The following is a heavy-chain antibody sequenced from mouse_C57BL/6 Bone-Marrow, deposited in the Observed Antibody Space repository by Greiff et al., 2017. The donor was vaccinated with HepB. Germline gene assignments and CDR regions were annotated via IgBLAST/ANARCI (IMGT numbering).Heavy chain of an antibody. Sequence: DVKLVESGGGLVKPGGSLKLSCAASGFTFSDYGMHWVRQAPEKGLEWVAYISSGSSTIYYADTVKGRFTISRDNAKNTLFLQMTSLRSEDTAMYYCAITWGVDYYAMDYWGQGTSVTVSS. D-gene: IGHD1-2*01. CDR2: ISSGSSTI. CDR1: GFTFSDYG. V-gene: IGHV5-17*01. J-gene: IGHJ4*01. CDR3: AITWGVDYYAMDY.